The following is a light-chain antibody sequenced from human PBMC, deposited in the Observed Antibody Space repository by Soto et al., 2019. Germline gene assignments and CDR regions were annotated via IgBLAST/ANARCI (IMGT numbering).Light chain of an antibody. Sequence: DIQMTQSPSSLSASVGDRVTITCRASQSISSYLNWYQQKPGKAPNLLIYAASSLQSGVPSRFSGSGSGTDFTLTISSLQPEDFATYYCQQYNNWPPYTFGQGTKVDIK. J-gene: IGKJ2*01. CDR3: QQYNNWPPYT. CDR2: AAS. V-gene: IGKV1-39*01. CDR1: QSISSY.